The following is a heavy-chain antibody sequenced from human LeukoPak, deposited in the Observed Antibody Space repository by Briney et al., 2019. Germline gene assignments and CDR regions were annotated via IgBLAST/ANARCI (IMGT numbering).Heavy chain of an antibody. D-gene: IGHD3-22*01. CDR2: ISGSGSTI. J-gene: IGHJ4*02. Sequence: GGSLRLSCAASEFTFSSYGMNWVRQAPGKRLEWVSYISGSGSTIYYADSVKGRFTISRDNAKNSLYLQMNSLRAEDTALYYCARAPTYYYDSSGYYYVYYFDYWGQGTLVTVSS. V-gene: IGHV3-48*03. CDR1: EFTFSSYG. CDR3: ARAPTYYYDSSGYYYVYYFDY.